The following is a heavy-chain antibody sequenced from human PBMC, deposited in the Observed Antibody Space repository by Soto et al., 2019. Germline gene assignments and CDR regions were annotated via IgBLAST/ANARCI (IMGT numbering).Heavy chain of an antibody. CDR2: IWYDGSNK. CDR1: GFTFSSYG. V-gene: IGHV3-33*01. Sequence: GGSLRLSCAASGFTFSSYGMHWVRQAPGKGLEWVAVIWYDGSNKYYADSVKGQFTISRDNSKNTLYLQMNSLRAEDTAVYYCAREVIIAAAGTAFDIWGQGTMVTVSS. CDR3: AREVIIAAAGTAFDI. J-gene: IGHJ3*02. D-gene: IGHD6-13*01.